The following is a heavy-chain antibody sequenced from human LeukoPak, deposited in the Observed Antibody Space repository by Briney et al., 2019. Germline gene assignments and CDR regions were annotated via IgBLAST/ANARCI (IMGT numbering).Heavy chain of an antibody. CDR3: AKDAGRWYDILTVVGPYYFDY. V-gene: IGHV3-74*03. J-gene: IGHJ4*02. Sequence: PGGSLRLSCEASGFTFSHYWMHWVRQVPGKGLVWVSRINSEGIITSYADSVKGRFTISRDNAKNTLYLQINSLRAEDTAVYYCAKDAGRWYDILTVVGPYYFDYWGQGTLVTVSS. CDR1: GFTFSHYW. CDR2: INSEGIIT. D-gene: IGHD3-9*01.